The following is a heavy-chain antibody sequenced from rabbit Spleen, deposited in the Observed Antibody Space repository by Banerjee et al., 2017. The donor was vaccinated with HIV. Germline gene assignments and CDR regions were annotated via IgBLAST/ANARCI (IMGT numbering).Heavy chain of an antibody. V-gene: IGHV1S45*01. CDR2: INIVTGKS. J-gene: IGHJ4*01. Sequence: EQLEESGGGLVKPEGSLTLTCKASGVSLNDKDVMCWVRQAPGKGLEWIACINIVTGKSVYASWVSGRFIMSRTSSTTVTLQMTSLTTADTATYFCARDVGIDVYRFSLWGQGTLVTVS. CDR3: ARDVGIDVYRFSL. CDR1: GVSLNDKDV. D-gene: IGHD4-2*01.